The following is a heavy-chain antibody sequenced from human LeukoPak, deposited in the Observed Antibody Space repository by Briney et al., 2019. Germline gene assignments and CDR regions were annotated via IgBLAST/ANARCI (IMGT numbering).Heavy chain of an antibody. V-gene: IGHV3-23*01. CDR3: ATGGDIVVVVAF. CDR2: ISGSGGGT. J-gene: IGHJ4*02. CDR1: GFTFSSYA. Sequence: GGSLRLSCAASGFTFSSYAMSWVRQAPGKGLEWVSAISGSGGGTYYADSVKGRFTISRDNSKNTLYLQMNSLRAEDTAVYYCATGGDIVVVVAFWGRGTLVTVSS. D-gene: IGHD2-15*01.